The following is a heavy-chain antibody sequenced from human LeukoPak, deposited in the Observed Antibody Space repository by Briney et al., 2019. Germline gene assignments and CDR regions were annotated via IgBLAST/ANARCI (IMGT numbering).Heavy chain of an antibody. D-gene: IGHD2-2*02. J-gene: IGHJ5*02. Sequence: SQTLSLTCTVSGGSISSGDYYWSWIRQPPGKGLEWIGYINYSGSTYYNPSLKSRVTISVDTSKNQFSLKLSSVTAADTAVYYCASANCSSTSCYTPNWFDPWGRGTLVTVSS. V-gene: IGHV4-30-4*01. CDR3: ASANCSSTSCYTPNWFDP. CDR2: INYSGST. CDR1: GGSISSGDYY.